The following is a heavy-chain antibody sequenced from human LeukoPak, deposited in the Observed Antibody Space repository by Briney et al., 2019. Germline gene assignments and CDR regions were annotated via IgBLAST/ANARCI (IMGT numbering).Heavy chain of an antibody. Sequence: SVKVSCKASGGTFSSYTISWVRQAPGQGLEWMGRIIPILGIANYAQKFQGRVTITADKSKSTAYMELSSLRSEDTAVYSCVRGDYGSGSYYHGAAYWGQGTLVTVSS. CDR2: IIPILGIA. CDR1: GGTFSSYT. D-gene: IGHD3-10*01. CDR3: VRGDYGSGSYYHGAAY. V-gene: IGHV1-69*02. J-gene: IGHJ4*02.